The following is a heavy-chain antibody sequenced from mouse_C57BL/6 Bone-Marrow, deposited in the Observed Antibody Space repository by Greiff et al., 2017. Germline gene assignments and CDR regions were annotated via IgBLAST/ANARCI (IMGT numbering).Heavy chain of an antibody. J-gene: IGHJ1*03. CDR3: ARPCDWYFDV. CDR1: GYTFTSYG. V-gene: IGHV1-81*01. CDR2: IYPRSGNT. Sequence: QVQLQQSGAELARPGASVKLSCKASGYTFTSYGISWVKQRPGQGLEWIGEIYPRSGNTYYNEKFKGKATLTADKSSSTAYMELRSLTSEDSAVYFCARPCDWYFDVWGTGTTVTVSS.